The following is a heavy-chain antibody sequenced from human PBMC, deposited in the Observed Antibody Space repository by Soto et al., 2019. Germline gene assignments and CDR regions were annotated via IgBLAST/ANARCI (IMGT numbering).Heavy chain of an antibody. CDR3: ARDCLVARAYYYGMDV. J-gene: IGHJ6*02. V-gene: IGHV1-46*01. D-gene: IGHD2-15*01. CDR1: GYTFTSYY. CDR2: INPSGGST. Sequence: GASVKVSCKASGYTFTSYYMHWVRQAPGQGLEWMGIINPSGGSTSYAQKFQGRVTMTRDTSTSTVYMELSSLRSEDTAVYYCARDCLVARAYYYGMDVWGQGTTVTVSS.